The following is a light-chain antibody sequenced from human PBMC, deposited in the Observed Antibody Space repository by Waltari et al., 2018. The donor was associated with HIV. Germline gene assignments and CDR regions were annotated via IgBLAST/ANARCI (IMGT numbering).Light chain of an antibody. CDR1: QGISSY. CDR3: QQLNSFPLT. V-gene: IGKV1-9*01. Sequence: DIQLTQSPSFLSASVGNRVTITCRASQGISSYLAWYQQKPGNAPKLLIYAASTLQSGVPSMFSGSGSGTEFTLTISSLQPEDFATYYCQQLNSFPLTFGGGTKVEIK. CDR2: AAS. J-gene: IGKJ4*01.